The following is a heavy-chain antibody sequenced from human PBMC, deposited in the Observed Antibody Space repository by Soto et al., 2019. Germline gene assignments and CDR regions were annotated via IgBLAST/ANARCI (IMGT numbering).Heavy chain of an antibody. V-gene: IGHV3-23*01. Sequence: EVQLLESGGGLVQPGGSLRLSCAASGFTFSSYAISWVRQAPGKGLEWVSLISGSGGGTYCADSVKGRFTITRDKSKNTFYLQMNSLRAEDTAVYYCAKHAAAAAPDYWGQGTLVTVSS. CDR2: ISGSGGGT. D-gene: IGHD6-13*01. J-gene: IGHJ4*02. CDR3: AKHAAAAAPDY. CDR1: GFTFSSYA.